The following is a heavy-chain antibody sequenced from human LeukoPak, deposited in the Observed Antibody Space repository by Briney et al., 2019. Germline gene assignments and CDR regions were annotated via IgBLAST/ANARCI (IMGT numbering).Heavy chain of an antibody. CDR1: GFTFSSYN. Sequence: PGGSLRLSCTVSGFTFSSYNMNWVRQAPGKGLEWVSIISSSSNYIYSADSMEGRFTISRDNAKNSLYLQMNSLRAEDTAVYYCARDPLHWGQGTLVTVSS. CDR2: ISSSSNYI. CDR3: ARDPLH. V-gene: IGHV3-21*01. J-gene: IGHJ4*02.